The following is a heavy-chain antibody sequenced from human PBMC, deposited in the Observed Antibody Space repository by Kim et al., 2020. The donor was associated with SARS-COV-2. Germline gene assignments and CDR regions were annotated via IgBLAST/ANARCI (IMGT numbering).Heavy chain of an antibody. CDR2: ISYDGDNK. Sequence: GGSLRLSCAASGFTFRNYAMHWVCQAPGKGLEWVAAISYDGDNKFYPDSVKGRFTISRDNSKNTLYLQMNSLRAEDTAVYYCARGDSTTLPIDYWGQRTLVTVAS. V-gene: IGHV3-30-3*01. CDR1: GFTFRNYA. CDR3: ARGDSTTLPIDY. J-gene: IGHJ4*02. D-gene: IGHD1-1*01.